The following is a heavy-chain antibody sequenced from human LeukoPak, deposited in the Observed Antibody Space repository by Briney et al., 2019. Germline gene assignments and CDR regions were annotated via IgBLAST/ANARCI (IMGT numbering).Heavy chain of an antibody. V-gene: IGHV3-23*01. Sequence: GGSLRLSCAASGFTFSNYAMSWVRQAPGKGLEWVSAISGSGGSTYYADSVKGRFTISRDNSKSTLYLQMNSLRAEDTAVYYCAKDLYDLTGYSSGHDYFDYWGQGTLVTVSS. CDR3: AKDLYDLTGYSSGHDYFDY. CDR1: GFTFSNYA. CDR2: ISGSGGST. D-gene: IGHD6-19*01. J-gene: IGHJ4*02.